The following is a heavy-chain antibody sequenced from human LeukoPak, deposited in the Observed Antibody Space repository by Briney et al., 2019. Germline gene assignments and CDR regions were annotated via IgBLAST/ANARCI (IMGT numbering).Heavy chain of an antibody. D-gene: IGHD2-21*02. J-gene: IGHJ6*02. CDR1: GFTFSSYA. V-gene: IGHV3-23*01. CDR3: AKFGSPIVVVTAIFDYYYGMDV. Sequence: PGGSLRLSCAASGFTFSSYAMSWVRQAPGKGLEWVSAISGSGGSTYYADSVKGRFTISRDNSKNTLYLQMNSLRAEDTAVYYCAKFGSPIVVVTAIFDYYYGMDVWGQGTTVTVSS. CDR2: ISGSGGST.